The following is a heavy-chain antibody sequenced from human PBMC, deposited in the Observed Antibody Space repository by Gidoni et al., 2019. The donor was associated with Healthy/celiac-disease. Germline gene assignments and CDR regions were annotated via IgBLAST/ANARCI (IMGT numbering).Heavy chain of an antibody. J-gene: IGHJ4*02. Sequence: EVQLVESGGVVVQPGGSLRLSCAASGFTFVDYAMTWVRQAPGKGLEWVSLISWDGGSTYYADSVKGRFTISRDNSKNSLYLQMNSLRAEDTALYYCSKDKTSHYYDSSGYHYGLPDYWGQGPLVTVSS. CDR1: GFTFVDYA. V-gene: IGHV3-43D*03. CDR3: SKDKTSHYYDSSGYHYGLPDY. CDR2: ISWDGGST. D-gene: IGHD3-22*01.